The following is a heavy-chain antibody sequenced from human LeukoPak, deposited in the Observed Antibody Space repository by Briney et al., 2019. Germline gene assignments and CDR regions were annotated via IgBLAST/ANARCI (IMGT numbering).Heavy chain of an antibody. J-gene: IGHJ4*02. D-gene: IGHD3-9*01. CDR2: ISYDGSNK. CDR3: ARNGGPIRFFDSFFDY. CDR1: GFTFSTYG. Sequence: PGRSLRLSCAASGFTFSTYGVHWVRQAPGKGLEWVALISYDGSNKYYADSVKGRFTLSRDNSKNTLYLQLNSLRVEDTAVYYCARNGGPIRFFDSFFDYWGQGSLVTVSS. V-gene: IGHV3-30*03.